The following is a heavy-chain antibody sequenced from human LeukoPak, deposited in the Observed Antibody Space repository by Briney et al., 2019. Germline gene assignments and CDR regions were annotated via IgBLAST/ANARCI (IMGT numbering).Heavy chain of an antibody. J-gene: IGHJ4*02. D-gene: IGHD1-26*01. CDR3: ARSGSYSPADFDY. CDR1: GGTFSSYA. Sequence: SVKVSCKASGGTFSSYAISWVRQAPGQGLEWMGGIIPIFGTANYAQKFQGRVTITTDESTSTAYMELSSLRSEDTAVYYCARSGSYSPADFDYWGQGTLVTVSS. CDR2: IIPIFGTA. V-gene: IGHV1-69*05.